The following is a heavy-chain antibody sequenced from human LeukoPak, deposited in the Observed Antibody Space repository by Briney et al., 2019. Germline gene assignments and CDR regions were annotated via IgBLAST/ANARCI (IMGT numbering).Heavy chain of an antibody. J-gene: IGHJ3*02. CDR3: AREILTGYAFDI. CDR1: GFTFSTYA. Sequence: SGGSLRLSCAASGFTFSTYAMHWVRQAPGKGLEWVAFISYDGTNKYCADSVKGRFIISRDNSKNTLYLQMNSLRAEDTALYYCAREILTGYAFDIWGQGTMVTVSS. D-gene: IGHD7-27*01. V-gene: IGHV3-30-3*01. CDR2: ISYDGTNK.